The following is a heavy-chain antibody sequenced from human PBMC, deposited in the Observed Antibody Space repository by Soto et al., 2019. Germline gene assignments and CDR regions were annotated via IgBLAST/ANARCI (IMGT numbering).Heavy chain of an antibody. J-gene: IGHJ4*02. CDR2: ITDTGTMT. V-gene: IGHV3-23*01. CDR1: GFTFNTYA. CDR3: AKGKGSGRSAFDW. Sequence: EVRLLESGGGLVQPGGSLRLSCAASGFTFNTYAMSWVRQAPGKGLEWVSGITDTGTMTYYADSVKGRFTMSSDNSKNTLYLQMSSLRAEDTAIYYCAKGKGSGRSAFDWLGQGTLVTVSS. D-gene: IGHD1-26*01.